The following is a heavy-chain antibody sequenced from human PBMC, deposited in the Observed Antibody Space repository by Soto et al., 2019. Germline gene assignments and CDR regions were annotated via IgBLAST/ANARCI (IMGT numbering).Heavy chain of an antibody. CDR3: ARDYLGYCSGGSCYSEIYYYYYYMDV. CDR2: ISSSSSYI. D-gene: IGHD2-15*01. V-gene: IGHV3-21*01. Sequence: PGGSLRLSCAASGFTFSSYSMNWVRQAPGKGLEWVSSISSSSSYIYYADSVKGRFTISRDNAKNSLYLQMNSLRAEDTAVYYCARDYLGYCSGGSCYSEIYYYYYYMDVWGKGTTVTVSS. J-gene: IGHJ6*03. CDR1: GFTFSSYS.